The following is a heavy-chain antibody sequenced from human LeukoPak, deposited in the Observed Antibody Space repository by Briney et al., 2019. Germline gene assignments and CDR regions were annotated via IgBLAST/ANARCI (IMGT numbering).Heavy chain of an antibody. Sequence: PSETLSLTCTVSGVSISSYYWSWIRQPPGKGLEWIGYIYYSGSTNYNPSLKSRVTISVDTSKNQFSLKLSSVTAADTAVYYCARGGRTGDYFDYWGQGTLVTVSS. CDR3: ARGGRTGDYFDY. CDR2: IYYSGST. CDR1: GVSISSYY. V-gene: IGHV4-59*01. J-gene: IGHJ4*02. D-gene: IGHD2-8*02.